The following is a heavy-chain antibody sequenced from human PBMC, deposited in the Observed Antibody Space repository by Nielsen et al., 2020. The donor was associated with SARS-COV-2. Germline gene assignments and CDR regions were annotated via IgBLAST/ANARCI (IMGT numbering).Heavy chain of an antibody. D-gene: IGHD1-26*01. CDR3: ASTLQWEIQKWFDP. CDR2: LYDSGST. J-gene: IGHJ5*02. V-gene: IGHV4-39*01. CDR1: GGSISSSSYS. Sequence: SETLSLTCTVSGGSISSSSYSWGWIRQPPGKGLEWIGTLYDSGSTDYNPSLKSRVTVSVDTSKNQFSLKLSSVTAADTAVYYCASTLQWEIQKWFDPCGQGTLVTVSS.